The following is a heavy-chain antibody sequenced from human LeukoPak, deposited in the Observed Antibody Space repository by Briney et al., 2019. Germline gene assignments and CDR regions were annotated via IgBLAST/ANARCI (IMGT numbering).Heavy chain of an antibody. CDR3: ARVAQLGDSRAYRHFEY. J-gene: IGHJ4*02. CDR1: GFTFTTYW. CDR2: IKQDGSEK. D-gene: IGHD3-22*01. V-gene: IGHV3-7*01. Sequence: GGSLRLSCAASGFTFTTYWMSWVRQAPGKGLEWVANIKQDGSEKGYVDSVKGRFTISRDNAKNSLYLQMNSLRAEDTAVYYCARVAQLGDSRAYRHFEYWGQGTLVTVSS.